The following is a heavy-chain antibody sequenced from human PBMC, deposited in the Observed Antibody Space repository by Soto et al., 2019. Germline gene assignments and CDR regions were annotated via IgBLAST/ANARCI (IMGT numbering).Heavy chain of an antibody. J-gene: IGHJ6*02. Sequence: TSETLSLTCTVSGGSISSYYWSWIRQPPGKGLEWIGYIYYSGSTNYNPSLKSRVTISVDTSKNQFSLKLSSVTAADTAVYYCARGSGTGGIFGVVITYYGMDVWGQGTTVTVSS. CDR2: IYYSGST. D-gene: IGHD3-3*01. CDR1: GGSISSYY. CDR3: ARGSGTGGIFGVVITYYGMDV. V-gene: IGHV4-59*01.